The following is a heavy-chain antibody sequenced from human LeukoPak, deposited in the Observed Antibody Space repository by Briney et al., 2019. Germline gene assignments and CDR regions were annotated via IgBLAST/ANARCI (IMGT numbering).Heavy chain of an antibody. CDR1: GFTFSSYS. D-gene: IGHD3-3*01. V-gene: IGHV3-21*01. J-gene: IGHJ6*03. CDR3: ARGFLVPYYAFWSGYYTGHYYYYMDV. Sequence: PGGSLRLSCAASGFTFSSYSMNWVRQAPGKGLEWVSSISSSSSYIYYADSVKGRFTISRDNAKNSLYLQMNSLRAEDTAVYYCARGFLVPYYAFWSGYYTGHYYYYMDVWGKGTTVTVSS. CDR2: ISSSSSYI.